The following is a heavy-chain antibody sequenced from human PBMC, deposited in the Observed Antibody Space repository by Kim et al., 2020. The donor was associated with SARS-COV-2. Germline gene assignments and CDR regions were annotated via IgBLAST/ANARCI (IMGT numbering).Heavy chain of an antibody. V-gene: IGHV3-23*01. Sequence: GGSLRLSCTTSGFTFFGHAMSWVRQAPGKGLEWVPSIDGSDGTTYYVDSVKGRFSISRDDSRNTLYLQMSALRADDTATYYCLKGGWGWIWDYWGQGTL. J-gene: IGHJ4*02. D-gene: IGHD2-21*01. CDR1: GFTFFGHA. CDR3: LKGGWGWIWDY. CDR2: IDGSDGTT.